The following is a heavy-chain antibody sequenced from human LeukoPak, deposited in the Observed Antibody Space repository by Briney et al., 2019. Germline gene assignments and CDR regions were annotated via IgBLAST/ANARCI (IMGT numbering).Heavy chain of an antibody. CDR3: ARGTGCSSTSCHQGWFDP. J-gene: IGHJ5*02. V-gene: IGHV4-34*01. Sequence: PSETLSLTCAVYGGSFSGYYWSWIRQPPGKGLEWIGEINHSGSTDYNPSLKSRVTISVDTSKNQFSLKLSSVTAAVTAVYYCARGTGCSSTSCHQGWFDPWGQGTLVTVSS. CDR1: GGSFSGYY. CDR2: INHSGST. D-gene: IGHD2-2*01.